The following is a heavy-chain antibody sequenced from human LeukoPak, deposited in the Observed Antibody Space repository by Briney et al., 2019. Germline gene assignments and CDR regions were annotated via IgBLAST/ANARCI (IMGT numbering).Heavy chain of an antibody. V-gene: IGHV3-66*02. CDR3: ARDKIGVVRTAFDI. J-gene: IGHJ3*02. CDR1: GFTFSSNY. Sequence: PGGSLRLSCAASGFTFSSNYMSWVRQAPGKGLEWVSVIYSGGSTYYADSVKGRFTISRDNSKNTLYLQMNSLRAEDTAVYYCARDKIGVVRTAFDIWGQGTMVTVSS. D-gene: IGHD3-3*01. CDR2: IYSGGST.